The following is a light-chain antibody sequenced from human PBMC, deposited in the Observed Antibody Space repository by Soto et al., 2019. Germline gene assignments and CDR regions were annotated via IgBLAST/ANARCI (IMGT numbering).Light chain of an antibody. J-gene: IGKJ2*01. CDR3: QQYGSSPSS. CDR2: GAS. CDR1: QSVRNSY. V-gene: IGKV3-20*01. Sequence: EILLTQSPGTLSLSPGERATLSCRASQSVRNSYLAWYQQKPGQAPRLLIYGASGRATGIPDRFSGSGSGTDFTSTISRLQAEACAVYYCQQYGSSPSSFGQGTKLEI.